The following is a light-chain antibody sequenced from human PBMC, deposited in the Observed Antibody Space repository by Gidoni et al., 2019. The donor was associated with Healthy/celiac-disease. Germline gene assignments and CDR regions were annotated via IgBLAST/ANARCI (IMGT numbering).Light chain of an antibody. V-gene: IGLV3-16*01. J-gene: IGLJ2*01. CDR2: KDS. CDR3: LSALGV. Sequence: SYELTQPPSVSVSLGQMARITCSGEALPKKYAYWYQQKPGQFPVLVIYKDSEMPSGIPERFSGSSSGTIVTLTISGVQAEDEADYYCLSALGVFGGGTKLTVL. CDR1: ALPKKY.